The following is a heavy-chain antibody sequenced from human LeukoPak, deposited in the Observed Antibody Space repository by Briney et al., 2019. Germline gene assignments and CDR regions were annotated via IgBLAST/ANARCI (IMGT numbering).Heavy chain of an antibody. V-gene: IGHV1-8*01. D-gene: IGHD6-13*01. CDR3: ARVGSNAYSSSWYPFDY. CDR2: MNPNNGNT. J-gene: IGHJ4*02. Sequence: ASVKVSCKASGFTFTSYDINWVRQASGQGLEWMGWMNPNNGNTGYAQKFQGRVTMTRDTSISTAYMELRGLRSEDTAVYYCARVGSNAYSSSWYPFDYWGQGTLVTVSS. CDR1: GFTFTSYD.